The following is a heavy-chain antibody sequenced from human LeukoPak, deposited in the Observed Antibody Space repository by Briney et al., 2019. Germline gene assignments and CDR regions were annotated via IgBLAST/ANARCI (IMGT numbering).Heavy chain of an antibody. D-gene: IGHD4-17*01. J-gene: IGHJ4*02. CDR3: VVDYGDLYFVS. V-gene: IGHV6-1*01. Sequence: SQTLSLTCAISGDSVSSNSAAWSWIRQSPSRGLEWLGRTYYRSKWYNDYAVSVKSRITINPDTPKNQFSLQLDSVTPEDTAVYYCVVDYGDLYFVSWGQGTLVTVSS. CDR1: GDSVSSNSAA. CDR2: TYYRSKWYN.